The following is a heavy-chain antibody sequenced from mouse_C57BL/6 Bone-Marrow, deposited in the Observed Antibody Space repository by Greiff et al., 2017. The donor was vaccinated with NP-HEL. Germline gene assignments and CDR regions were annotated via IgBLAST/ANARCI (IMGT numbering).Heavy chain of an antibody. CDR1: GFNLNGYY. Sequence: VQLQQSGAELVKPGASVKLSCTASGFNLNGYYMHWVKQRTEPGLEWIGRIDPADGETTYAPNFQGKAPLQADTSSNTAYREVSSLTSEDTAVYYFASPVTTVVATGYFDYWGQGTTLTVSS. D-gene: IGHD1-1*01. CDR2: IDPADGET. J-gene: IGHJ2*01. CDR3: ASPVTTVVATGYFDY. V-gene: IGHV14-2*01.